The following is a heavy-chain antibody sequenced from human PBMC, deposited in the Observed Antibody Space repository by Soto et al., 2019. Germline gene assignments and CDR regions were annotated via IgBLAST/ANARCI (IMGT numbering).Heavy chain of an antibody. D-gene: IGHD2-2*01. Sequence: SETLSLTCAVSSGSISSSNWWSWVRQPPGKGLEWIGEIYHSGSTNYNPSLKSRVTISVDKSKNQFSLKLSSVTAADTAVYYCARATRVRYCSSTSCYSGNSDYYYYYMDVWGKGTTVTVSS. CDR1: SGSISSSNW. V-gene: IGHV4-4*02. J-gene: IGHJ6*03. CDR3: ARATRVRYCSSTSCYSGNSDYYYYYMDV. CDR2: IYHSGST.